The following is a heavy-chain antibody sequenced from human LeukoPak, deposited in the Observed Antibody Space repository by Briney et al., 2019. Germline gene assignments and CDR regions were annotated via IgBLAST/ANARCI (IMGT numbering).Heavy chain of an antibody. J-gene: IGHJ5*02. D-gene: IGHD6-13*01. CDR2: INPNSGGA. CDR1: GYNFTDYY. CDR3: ARGVGSSWFDP. V-gene: IGHV1-2*02. Sequence: GASVKVSCKASGYNFTDYYLPWVRQAPGQGLEWMGWINPNSGGANFALNFQGRVTMTRATSISTAYMELSRLTSDDTAVYYCARGVGSSWFDPWGQGTLVTVSS.